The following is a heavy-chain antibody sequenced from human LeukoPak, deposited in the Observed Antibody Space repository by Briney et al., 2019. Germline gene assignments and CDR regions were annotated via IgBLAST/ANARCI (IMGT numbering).Heavy chain of an antibody. Sequence: GESLKISCKASGYDFSAYWVAWVRQVPGKGLECLGLVYPDDSETKYCPSFQGQVTISADKSLTTAYLQWNSLKASDTAIYYCARQNTAQDDFWSGEFELKDCFDPWGQGTLVTVSP. CDR1: GYDFSAYW. CDR3: ARQNTAQDDFWSGEFELKDCFDP. D-gene: IGHD3-3*01. V-gene: IGHV5-51*01. CDR2: VYPDDSET. J-gene: IGHJ5*02.